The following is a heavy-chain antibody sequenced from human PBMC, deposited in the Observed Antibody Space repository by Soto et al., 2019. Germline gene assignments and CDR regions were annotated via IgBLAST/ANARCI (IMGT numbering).Heavy chain of an antibody. CDR3: ARPGGSGWFYFDS. CDR1: GESISGTIYY. Sequence: PXETLSLTCIVSGESISGTIYYWGWIRQPPGKGLEWIGSIYYSGSTYYNPSLKSRVTISVDTSKNHFSLKLTSVTAADTAVYYCARPGGSGWFYFDSWGQGSQVTVSS. J-gene: IGHJ4*02. D-gene: IGHD6-13*01. CDR2: IYYSGST. V-gene: IGHV4-39*02.